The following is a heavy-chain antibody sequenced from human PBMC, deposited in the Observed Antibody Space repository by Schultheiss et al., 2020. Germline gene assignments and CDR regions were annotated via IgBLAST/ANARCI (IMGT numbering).Heavy chain of an antibody. J-gene: IGHJ6*02. CDR1: GGSFSGYY. CDR3: ARTGYSSGWWGQGYYYYGMDV. Sequence: SETLSLTCAVYGGSFSGYYWSWIRQPAGKGLEWIGEINHSGSTNYNPSLKSRVTISVDTSKNQFSLKLSSVTAADTAVYYCARTGYSSGWWGQGYYYYGMDVWGQGTTVTVSS. V-gene: IGHV4-34*01. CDR2: INHSGST. D-gene: IGHD6-19*01.